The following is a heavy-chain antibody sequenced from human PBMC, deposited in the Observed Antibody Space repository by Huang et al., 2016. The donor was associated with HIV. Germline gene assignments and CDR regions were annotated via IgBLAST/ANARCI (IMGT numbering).Heavy chain of an antibody. J-gene: IGHJ5*01. CDR2: ISCRGAST. CDR1: RFTFSNYA. D-gene: IGHD1-1*01. V-gene: IGHV3-23*01. Sequence: EVQLLESGGGVVKRGGSLRLSCAASRFTFSNYAVSWVRQAPGKGLEWFSGISCRGASTYYAESGKGLFNISRDNAKRLLFLQMNTLGAEDTAVYYWAKDYGTGVTFNYFDSWGRGTLVTVSS. CDR3: AKDYGTGVTFNYFDS.